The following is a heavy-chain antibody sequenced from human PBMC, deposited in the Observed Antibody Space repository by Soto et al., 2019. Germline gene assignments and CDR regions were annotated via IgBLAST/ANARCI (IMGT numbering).Heavy chain of an antibody. CDR1: GGSISTYY. Sequence: QVQLQESGPGLVKSSETLSLTCTVSGGSISTYYWSWIRQPPGKGLEWIGHISYSGSTNYNPSLKSRVTISADPSKNQFSLKLSSVTAADTAVYYCASDILVRGVDFDYWGQGTLVTVSS. CDR3: ASDILVRGVDFDY. V-gene: IGHV4-59*01. J-gene: IGHJ4*02. D-gene: IGHD3-10*01. CDR2: ISYSGST.